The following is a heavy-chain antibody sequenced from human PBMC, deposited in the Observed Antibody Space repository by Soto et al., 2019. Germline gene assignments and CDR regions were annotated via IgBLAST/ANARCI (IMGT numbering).Heavy chain of an antibody. CDR1: GFSYA. Sequence: EVQLLESGGGLVQPGGSLRLSCAASGFSYAMSWVRQAPGKGLEWVSAISGSGGSTYYADSVKGRFTISRDNSKNTLYLQMNSLRAEDTAVYYCAKRTVGWYFDLWGRGTLVTVSS. V-gene: IGHV3-23*01. J-gene: IGHJ2*01. CDR3: AKRTVGWYFDL. CDR2: ISGSGGST. D-gene: IGHD4-17*01.